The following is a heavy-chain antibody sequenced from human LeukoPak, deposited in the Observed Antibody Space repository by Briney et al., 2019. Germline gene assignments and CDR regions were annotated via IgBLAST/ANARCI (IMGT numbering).Heavy chain of an antibody. CDR2: IHYDSTTE. V-gene: IGHV3-30*02. J-gene: IGHJ4*02. D-gene: IGHD6-19*01. CDR1: GFDFSSYG. CDR3: AKDRGDSGWLYFDY. Sequence: PGGSLRLSCAASGFDFSSYGMHWVRQAPDKGLEWVAYIHYDSTTEDYADSVQGRFTISRDNSKNTLYLQMNSLRADDTAMYYCAKDRGDSGWLYFDYWGQGTLVTVSS.